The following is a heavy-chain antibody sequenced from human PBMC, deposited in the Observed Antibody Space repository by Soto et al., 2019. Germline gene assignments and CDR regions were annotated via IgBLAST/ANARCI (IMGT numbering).Heavy chain of an antibody. J-gene: IGHJ4*02. V-gene: IGHV4-59*08. D-gene: IGHD3-9*01. Sequence: PSETLSLTCTVSGGSISSYYWSWIRQPPGKGLEWIGYISYSGATNYNPSHKSRVTMSIDTSKNQFSLQLNSVAAADTALYYWARALAIDWYTYYFDYWGQGPLVTVSS. CDR1: GGSISSYY. CDR3: ARALAIDWYTYYFDY. CDR2: ISYSGAT.